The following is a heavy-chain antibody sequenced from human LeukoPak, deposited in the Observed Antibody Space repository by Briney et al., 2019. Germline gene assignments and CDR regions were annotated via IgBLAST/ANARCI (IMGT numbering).Heavy chain of an antibody. CDR3: ARGGGLDV. CDR1: AFIFSGHW. D-gene: IGHD3-16*01. J-gene: IGHJ6*02. Sequence: GGSLRLSCEGSAFIFSGHWMNWVRQTPGKGLEWVASIKEDGSERQYVDSVKGRFSISRDNTKGSLYLQMSNLRAEDTAVCFCARGGGLDVWGQGATVTVSS. CDR2: IKEDGSER. V-gene: IGHV3-7*03.